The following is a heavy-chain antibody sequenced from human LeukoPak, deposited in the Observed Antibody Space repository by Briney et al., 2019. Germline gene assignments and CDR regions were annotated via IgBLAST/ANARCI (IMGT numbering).Heavy chain of an antibody. D-gene: IGHD3-22*01. J-gene: IGHJ4*02. V-gene: IGHV4-59*01. CDR1: GGSISSYY. CDR3: ARADYDSSGYFGY. Sequence: SSETLSLTCTVSGGSISSYYWSWIRQPPGKGLEWIGYIYYSGSTNYNPSLKSRVTIPVDTSKNQFSLKLSSVTAADTAVYYCARADYDSSGYFGYWGQGTLVTVSS. CDR2: IYYSGST.